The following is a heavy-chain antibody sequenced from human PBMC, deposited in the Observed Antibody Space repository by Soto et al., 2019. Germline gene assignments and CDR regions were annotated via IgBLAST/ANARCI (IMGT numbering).Heavy chain of an antibody. D-gene: IGHD3-22*01. CDR1: GFTSSSYW. CDR3: ARDTYYYDSSNHFSADAFDI. V-gene: IGHV3-74*01. J-gene: IGHJ3*02. Sequence: GGSLRLSCAASGFTSSSYWIHWVRQAPGKGLVWVSRISNDGSSTNYADSVKGRFTISRDNAKNTVYLQMNSLRAEDTAVYYCARDTYYYDSSNHFSADAFDIWGQGTMVTVSS. CDR2: ISNDGSST.